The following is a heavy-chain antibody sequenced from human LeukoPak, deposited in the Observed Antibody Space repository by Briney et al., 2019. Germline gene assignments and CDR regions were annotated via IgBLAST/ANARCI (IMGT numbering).Heavy chain of an antibody. CDR3: AREEDYGDFFDY. J-gene: IGHJ4*02. Sequence: KTGGSLRLSCAASGFTFSSYSMNWVRQAPGKGLEWVSSISSSSSYIYYADSVKGRFTISRDNAKNSLYLQMNSLRAEDTAVYYCAREEDYGDFFDYWGQGTLVTVSS. CDR2: ISSSSSYI. V-gene: IGHV3-21*01. CDR1: GFTFSSYS. D-gene: IGHD4-17*01.